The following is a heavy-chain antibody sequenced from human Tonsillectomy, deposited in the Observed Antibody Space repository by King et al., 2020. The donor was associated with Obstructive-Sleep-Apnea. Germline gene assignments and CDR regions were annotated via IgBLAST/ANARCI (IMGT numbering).Heavy chain of an antibody. V-gene: IGHV4-31*03. CDR2: ISHSGSP. D-gene: IGHD4-11*01. Sequence: VQLQESGPGLVKPSQTLSLTCTVSDDSISSSAYYWGWIRQYPGKGLEWIGCISHSGSPYYNPSLNSRDTISMETSRNQFFLKLSSVTAADTAVYYCARSTEYSNYEAYWGQGILVTVSS. CDR1: DDSISSSAYY. J-gene: IGHJ4*02. CDR3: ARSTEYSNYEAY.